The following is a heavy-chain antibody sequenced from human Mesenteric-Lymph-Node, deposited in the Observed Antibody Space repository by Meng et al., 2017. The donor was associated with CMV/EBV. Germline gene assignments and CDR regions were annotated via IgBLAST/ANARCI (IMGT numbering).Heavy chain of an antibody. V-gene: IGHV3-30*04. Sequence: SCAASGFIFSKYPLRWVRQAPGKGLEWVAVISYGEGRKYYADSVLGRFTISKDNSKNTLYLQMSSLGADDSAVYYCARDLTGTAYTFWGQGTLVTVSS. CDR3: ARDLTGTAYTF. CDR2: ISYGEGRK. D-gene: IGHD1-20*01. J-gene: IGHJ1*01. CDR1: GFIFSKYP.